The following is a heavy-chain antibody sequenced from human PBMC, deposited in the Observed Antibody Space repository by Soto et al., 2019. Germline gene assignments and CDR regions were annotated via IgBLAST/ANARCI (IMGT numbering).Heavy chain of an antibody. J-gene: IGHJ4*02. CDR3: AGDPYYDASEY. CDR1: GFSFSAHY. CDR2: ISGSGSII. Sequence: QVQLVESGGGFVKPGGSLRLSCAASGFSFSAHYMTWIRQAPGKGLEWVSYISGSGSIIYYTDSVKGRFTVSRDNTKNSLYLQMNSLRAEDTAVYYCAGDPYYDASEYWGQGTLVTVSS. V-gene: IGHV3-11*01. D-gene: IGHD3-3*01.